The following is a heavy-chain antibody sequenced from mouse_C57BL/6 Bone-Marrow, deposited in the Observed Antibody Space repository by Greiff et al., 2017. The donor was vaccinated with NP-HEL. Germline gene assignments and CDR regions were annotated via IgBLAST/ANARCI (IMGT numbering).Heavy chain of an antibody. D-gene: IGHD1-1*01. CDR1: GYTFTSYC. CDR2: IYPGSGST. J-gene: IGHJ2*01. CDR3: ARLHYGSSPFDY. V-gene: IGHV1-55*01. Sequence: QVQLQQPGAELVKPGASVKMSCKASGYTFTSYCITWVKQRPGQGLEWLGDIYPGSGSTNYNEKFKSKATLTVDTSSSTAYMQLSSLTSEDSAVYYCARLHYGSSPFDYWGQGTTLTVSS.